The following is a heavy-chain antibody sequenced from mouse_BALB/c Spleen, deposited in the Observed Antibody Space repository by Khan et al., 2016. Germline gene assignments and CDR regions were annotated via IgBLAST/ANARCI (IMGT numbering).Heavy chain of an antibody. Sequence: EVQLQESGPGLVKPSQTVSLTCTVPGISITTGNYRWSWIRQFPGNKLEWIGYIYYSGTITYNPSLTSRTTITRDTSKNQFFLEMNSLTAEDTATYYSARDGNWDGYFDYWGQGTTLTVSS. CDR2: IYYSGTI. V-gene: IGHV3-5*02. J-gene: IGHJ2*01. D-gene: IGHD4-1*01. CDR3: ARDGNWDGYFDY. CDR1: GISITTGNYR.